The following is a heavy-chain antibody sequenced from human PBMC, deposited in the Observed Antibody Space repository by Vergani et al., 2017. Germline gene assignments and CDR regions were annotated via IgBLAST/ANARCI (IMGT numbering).Heavy chain of an antibody. CDR3: ARDYGGNSH. D-gene: IGHD4-23*01. CDR1: GASIRSSNYY. J-gene: IGHJ4*02. CDR2: IYYSGST. V-gene: IGHV4-39*01. Sequence: QLQLQESGPGLVKPSATLSLTCSVSGASIRSSNYYWGWIRQPPGKGLEWIASIYYSGSTYYNPSLKSRVTISVDTSKNQFSLKLSSVTAADTAVYFCARDYGGNSHWGQGTLVTVSS.